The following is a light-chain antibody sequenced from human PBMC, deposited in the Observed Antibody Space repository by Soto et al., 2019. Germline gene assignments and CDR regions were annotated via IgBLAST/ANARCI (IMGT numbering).Light chain of an antibody. J-gene: IGKJ1*01. CDR1: QSVSYW. CDR3: QQYNSYSWT. Sequence: DIQMTQSPSTLSASVGDRVTITCRASQSVSYWLAWFQQKPGKAPKLLIYKASNLEAGVPSRFSGGGSGTEFTLTISSLQPDDFATYYCQQYNSYSWTFGQGTKVEIK. V-gene: IGKV1-5*03. CDR2: KAS.